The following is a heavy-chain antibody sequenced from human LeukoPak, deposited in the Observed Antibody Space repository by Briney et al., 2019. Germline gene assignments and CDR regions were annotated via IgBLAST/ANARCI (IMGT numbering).Heavy chain of an antibody. Sequence: APVKVSRKASGYTFTGYYMHWVRQAPGQGLEWMGWINPNSGGTNYAQKFQGRVTMTRDTSISTAYMELSRLRSDDTAVYYCASELIVVVHNAFDIWGQGTMVTVSS. J-gene: IGHJ3*02. D-gene: IGHD3-22*01. CDR3: ASELIVVVHNAFDI. CDR2: INPNSGGT. CDR1: GYTFTGYY. V-gene: IGHV1-2*02.